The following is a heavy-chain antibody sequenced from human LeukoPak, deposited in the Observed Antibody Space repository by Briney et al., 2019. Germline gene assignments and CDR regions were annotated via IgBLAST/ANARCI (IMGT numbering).Heavy chain of an antibody. V-gene: IGHV3-15*01. J-gene: IGHJ4*02. Sequence: PGGSLRLSCAASGFTLSNAWMSWDRQAPGKGLEWVGRIKSKTDGGTTDYAAPVKGRFTISRDDSKNTLYLQMNSLKTEDTAVYYCTTDLTLAVAPVDYWGQGTLVTVSS. CDR1: GFTLSNAW. D-gene: IGHD6-19*01. CDR2: IKSKTDGGTT. CDR3: TTDLTLAVAPVDY.